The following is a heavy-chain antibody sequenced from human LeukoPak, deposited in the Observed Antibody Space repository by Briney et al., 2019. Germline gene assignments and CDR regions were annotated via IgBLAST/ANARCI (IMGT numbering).Heavy chain of an antibody. J-gene: IGHJ4*02. D-gene: IGHD3-3*01. CDR3: AKTYYDFWSGYFSGEHFDY. CDR1: GFTFSSYA. Sequence: GGSLRLSCAASGFTFSSYAMSWVRQAPGKGLEWVSAISGSGGSTYYADSVKGRFTISRDNSKNTLYLQMNSLRAEDTAVYYCAKTYYDFWSGYFSGEHFDYWGQGTLVTVSS. V-gene: IGHV3-23*01. CDR2: ISGSGGST.